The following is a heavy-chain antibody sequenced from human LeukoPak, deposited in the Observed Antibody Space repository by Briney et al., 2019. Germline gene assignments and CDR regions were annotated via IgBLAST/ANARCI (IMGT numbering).Heavy chain of an antibody. CDR2: ISGSGVST. V-gene: IGHV3-23*01. CDR1: GFTFSSYA. CDR3: ARGTTSEDYYFDY. D-gene: IGHD1-1*01. J-gene: IGHJ4*02. Sequence: GGSLRLSCAASGFTFSSYAMSWVRQAPGKGLEWVSAISGSGVSTYYAGSVKGRFTISRDNSKNTLDLQMNSLRAEDTAVYYCARGTTSEDYYFDYWGQGTLVTVSS.